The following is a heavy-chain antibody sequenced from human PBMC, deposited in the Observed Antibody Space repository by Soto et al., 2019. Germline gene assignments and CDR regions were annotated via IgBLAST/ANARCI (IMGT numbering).Heavy chain of an antibody. CDR1: GFSFSSYE. V-gene: IGHV3-48*03. J-gene: IGHJ4*02. D-gene: IGHD1-1*01. CDR2: ISSSGGSI. Sequence: EVQLVESGGGLVQPGGSLRLSCAASGFSFSSYEVNWVRQAPGKGLEWISYISSSGGSIFYADSLKGRFTVSRDNAKNSLYLQMNSLRAEDTAVYYCARAGTGAHGGVYFDYWGQGTLVTVSS. CDR3: ARAGTGAHGGVYFDY.